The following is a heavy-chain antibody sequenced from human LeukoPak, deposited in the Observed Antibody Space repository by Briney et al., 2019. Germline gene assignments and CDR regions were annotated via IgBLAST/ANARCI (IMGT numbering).Heavy chain of an antibody. CDR1: GGSISSYY. V-gene: IGHV4-59*01. J-gene: IGHJ5*02. Sequence: SETLSLTCTVSGGSISSYYWSWIRQPPGRGLEWIGYIYYSGSTNYNPSLKSRVTISVDTSKNQFSPKLSSVTAADTAVYYCARLRYYDSPFDPWGQGTLVTVSS. CDR2: IYYSGST. D-gene: IGHD3-22*01. CDR3: ARLRYYDSPFDP.